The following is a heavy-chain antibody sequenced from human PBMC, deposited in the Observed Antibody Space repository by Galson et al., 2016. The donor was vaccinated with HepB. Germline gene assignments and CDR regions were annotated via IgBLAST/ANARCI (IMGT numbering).Heavy chain of an antibody. J-gene: IGHJ4*02. Sequence: SETLSLTCTVPAGSFSISSYYWGWIRQPPGKGPEWIGSLYPRGSTYYNSSLQSRVTISIDTSNNQFSLKVTSVTAADTGVYYCARQHTREMTTWGQGILVTVSS. CDR3: ARQHTREMTT. CDR2: LYPRGST. V-gene: IGHV4-39*01. CDR1: AGSFSISSYY. D-gene: IGHD1-1*01.